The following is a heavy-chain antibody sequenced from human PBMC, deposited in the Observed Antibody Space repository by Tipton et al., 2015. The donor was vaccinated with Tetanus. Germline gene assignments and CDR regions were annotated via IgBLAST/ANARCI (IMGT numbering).Heavy chain of an antibody. D-gene: IGHD2-2*01. CDR2: ISYSGST. V-gene: IGHV4-61*08. Sequence: LRLSCSVSGGSVRGGDYQWNWIRQSPGKGLEWLAYISYSGSTNSNYDLRSRITISRDTSKNQFSLKLTSVTAADTAIYYCAREVPAAGHFDSWGQGTLVTVSS. J-gene: IGHJ4*02. CDR1: GGSVRGGDYQ. CDR3: AREVPAAGHFDS.